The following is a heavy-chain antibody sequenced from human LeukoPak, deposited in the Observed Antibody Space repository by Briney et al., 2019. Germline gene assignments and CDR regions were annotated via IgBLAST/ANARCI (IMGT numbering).Heavy chain of an antibody. CDR2: IWYDGSNK. Sequence: PGGSLRLSCAASGFTFSSYGMHWVRQAPGKGLEWVAVIWYDGSNKYYADSVKGRFTISRDNSKKTLYLQMNSLRAEDTPVYYCAKDGLEGTGFDYWGQGTLVTVSS. D-gene: IGHD1/OR15-1a*01. V-gene: IGHV3-33*06. CDR1: GFTFSSYG. J-gene: IGHJ4*02. CDR3: AKDGLEGTGFDY.